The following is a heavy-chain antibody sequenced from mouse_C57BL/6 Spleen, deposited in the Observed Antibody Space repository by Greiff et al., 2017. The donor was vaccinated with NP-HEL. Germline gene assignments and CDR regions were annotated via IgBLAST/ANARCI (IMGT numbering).Heavy chain of an antibody. CDR3: ARGGCDYDAAWFAY. J-gene: IGHJ3*01. CDR1: GYTFTSYW. Sequence: QVQLKQPGAELVMPGASVKLSCKASGYTFTSYWMHWVKQRPGQGLEWIGEIDPSDSYTNYNQKFKGKSTLTVDKSSSTAYMQLSSLTSEDSAVYYCARGGCDYDAAWFAYWGQGTLVTVSA. D-gene: IGHD2-4*01. CDR2: IDPSDSYT. V-gene: IGHV1-69*01.